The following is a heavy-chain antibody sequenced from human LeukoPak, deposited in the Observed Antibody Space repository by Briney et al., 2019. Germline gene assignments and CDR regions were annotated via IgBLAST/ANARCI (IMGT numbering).Heavy chain of an antibody. V-gene: IGHV4-59*01. Sequence: SETLSLTCTVSGGSINSYYWSWIRQPPANGLQWIGCIHYSGSTNYNPSLKSRVTISVDTSKNQFSLKLSSVTAADTAVYYCARTTMVRGTYYMDVWGKGTAVTISS. D-gene: IGHD3-10*01. CDR3: ARTTMVRGTYYMDV. CDR2: IHYSGST. J-gene: IGHJ6*03. CDR1: GGSINSYY.